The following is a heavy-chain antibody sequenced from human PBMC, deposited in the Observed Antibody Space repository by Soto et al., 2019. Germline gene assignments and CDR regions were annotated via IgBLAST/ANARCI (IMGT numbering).Heavy chain of an antibody. CDR3: ARVNTTLVDHFDC. J-gene: IGHJ4*02. Sequence: PGGSLRLSCAASGFTFSSYSMNWVRQAPGKGLEWVSSISSSSSYIYYADSVKGRFTISRDNAKNSLYLHMNGLRVEDTAVYYCARVNTTLVDHFDCWGQGTLVTVSS. CDR1: GFTFSSYS. V-gene: IGHV3-21*04. CDR2: ISSSSSYI. D-gene: IGHD5-18*01.